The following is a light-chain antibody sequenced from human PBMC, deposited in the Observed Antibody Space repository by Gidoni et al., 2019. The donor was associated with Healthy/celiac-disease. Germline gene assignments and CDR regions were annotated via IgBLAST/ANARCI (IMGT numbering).Light chain of an antibody. CDR1: SSDVGSYNL. Sequence: QSALTKPASVSGCPGQSIPISCTGTSSDVGSYNLVSWYQQHPGKAPKPMIDEGSHGPSGVSNRFSGSKSGNTASLTISGIQAEDEADDYCCSYAGSSTLNVVFGGGTKLTVL. J-gene: IGLJ2*01. V-gene: IGLV2-23*01. CDR2: EGS. CDR3: CSYAGSSTLNVV.